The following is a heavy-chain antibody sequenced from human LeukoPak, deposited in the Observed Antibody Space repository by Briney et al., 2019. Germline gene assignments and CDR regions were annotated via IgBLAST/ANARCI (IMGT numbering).Heavy chain of an antibody. CDR2: IYSGGRT. CDR1: GFTFSSYW. D-gene: IGHD7-27*01. CDR3: AREVLGIPY. J-gene: IGHJ4*02. V-gene: IGHV3-66*02. Sequence: PGGSLRLSCAASGFTFSSYWMSWVRQAPGKGLEWVSVIYSGGRTYYADSVKGRFTISRDNSKNTLYLQMNSLRAEDTAVYYCAREVLGIPYWGQGTLVTVSS.